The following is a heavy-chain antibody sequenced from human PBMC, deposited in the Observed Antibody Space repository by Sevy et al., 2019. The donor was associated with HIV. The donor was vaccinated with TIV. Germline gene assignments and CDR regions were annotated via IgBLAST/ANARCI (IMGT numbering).Heavy chain of an antibody. D-gene: IGHD3-3*01. Sequence: ASVKVSCKASGYTFTSYNINWVRQATGQGLEWMGWMNPNSGITGYAQKFQGRVTMTRNTSISTAYMELSSLRSEDTAVYYCARGDFWSGSWGKHWGQGTLVTVSS. V-gene: IGHV1-8*01. CDR1: GYTFTSYN. CDR2: MNPNSGIT. J-gene: IGHJ1*01. CDR3: ARGDFWSGSWGKH.